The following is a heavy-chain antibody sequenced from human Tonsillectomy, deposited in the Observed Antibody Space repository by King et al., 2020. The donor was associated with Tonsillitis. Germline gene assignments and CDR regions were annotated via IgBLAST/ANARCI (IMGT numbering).Heavy chain of an antibody. CDR2: IGPSDSYT. V-gene: IGHV5-10-1*03. CDR1: GYSFISYW. CDR3: ARGTNYYDSSGYYYLLY. Sequence: QLVQSGAEVKKPGESLRISCKGSGYSFISYWITWVRQMPGKGLEWMGRIGPSDSYTNFSPSFEGHVTISADKSIGTAYLQWSSLKASDSAMYYCARGTNYYDSSGYYYLLYWGQGTLVTVSS. D-gene: IGHD3-22*01. J-gene: IGHJ4*02.